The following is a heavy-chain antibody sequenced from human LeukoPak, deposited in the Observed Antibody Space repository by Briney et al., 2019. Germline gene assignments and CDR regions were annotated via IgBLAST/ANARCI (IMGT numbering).Heavy chain of an antibody. V-gene: IGHV1-2*02. D-gene: IGHD1-26*01. CDR2: INPNSGGT. Sequence: ASVKVSCKASGYTFTVYYMHWVRQAPGQGLEWMGWINPNSGGTNYAQKFQGRVTMTRDTSISTAYMELSRLRSDDTAVYYCASGGGRTGYSGSFFDLDYWGQGTLVTVSS. CDR1: GYTFTVYY. J-gene: IGHJ4*02. CDR3: ASGGGRTGYSGSFFDLDY.